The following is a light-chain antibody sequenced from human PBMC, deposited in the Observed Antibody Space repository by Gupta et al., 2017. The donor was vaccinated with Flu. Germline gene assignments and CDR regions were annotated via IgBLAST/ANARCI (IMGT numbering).Light chain of an antibody. Sequence: QAALTQPPSVSTDFRQTATLTCTGNSNNVGNQGASCLQQNQGHPPNLLSYSNNKRPSGIPERFSASRSGTTATLTITGLQPEDEADDYCYAWESTSNSWVFGGGTKLTVL. CDR3: YAWESTSNSWV. CDR1: SNNVGNQG. J-gene: IGLJ3*02. CDR2: SNN. V-gene: IGLV10-54*04.